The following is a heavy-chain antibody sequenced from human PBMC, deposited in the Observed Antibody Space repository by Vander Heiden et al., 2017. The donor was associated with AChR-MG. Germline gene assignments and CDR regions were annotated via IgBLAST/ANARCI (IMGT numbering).Heavy chain of an antibody. CDR1: GFPISTKY. Sequence: EVQLVESGGGLVQPGGSLRLSCAASGFPISTKYISWFRQAPGTGLEWVSIIHSSGSAYYADSVKGRFTISRDDSKNTLYLQMNRLRAEDTAVYYCARDLSSTVPLATATYYGMDVWGQGTTVTVSS. D-gene: IGHD2-21*02. CDR3: ARDLSSTVPLATATYYGMDV. J-gene: IGHJ6*02. CDR2: IHSSGSA. V-gene: IGHV3-66*02.